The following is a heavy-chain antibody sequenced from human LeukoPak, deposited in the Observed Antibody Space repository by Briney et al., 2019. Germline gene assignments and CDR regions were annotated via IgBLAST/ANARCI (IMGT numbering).Heavy chain of an antibody. J-gene: IGHJ6*02. CDR2: INPSDGST. CDR3: ASVYLHGMDV. V-gene: IGHV1-46*01. Sequence: PLASVKVSCKASGYSLTTYYMHWVRQAPGQGLEWMAIINPSDGSTNYAQKFQGRVTMTRDTPTNTVYMEMSSLRIEDTAVYYCASVYLHGMDVWGQGTTVTVSS. D-gene: IGHD1-14*01. CDR1: GYSLTTYY.